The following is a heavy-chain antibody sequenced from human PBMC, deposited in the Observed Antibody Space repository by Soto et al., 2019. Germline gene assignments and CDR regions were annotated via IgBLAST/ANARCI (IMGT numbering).Heavy chain of an antibody. Sequence: SETLSLTCTVSGGSISSYYWSWLRQPPGKGLEWIGYIYYSGSTNYNPSLKSRVTISVDTSRNQFSLKLSSVTAADAAVYYCERGAGRLLNYYFDYWGQGTLVTVSS. D-gene: IGHD2-15*01. CDR1: GGSISSYY. CDR3: ERGAGRLLNYYFDY. V-gene: IGHV4-59*01. J-gene: IGHJ4*02. CDR2: IYYSGST.